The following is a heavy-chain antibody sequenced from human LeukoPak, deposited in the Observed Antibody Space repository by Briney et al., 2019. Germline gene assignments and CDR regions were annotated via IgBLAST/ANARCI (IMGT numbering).Heavy chain of an antibody. Sequence: ASVKVSCKASGYTFTSYYMHWVRQAPGQGLEWMGVINPSGGSTSYAQKFQGRVTMTRDTSTSAVYMELSSLRSEDTAVYYCARDWADSAAATLAYYFDYWGQGTLVTVSS. D-gene: IGHD6-13*01. CDR3: ARDWADSAAATLAYYFDY. V-gene: IGHV1-46*01. CDR1: GYTFTSYY. CDR2: INPSGGST. J-gene: IGHJ4*02.